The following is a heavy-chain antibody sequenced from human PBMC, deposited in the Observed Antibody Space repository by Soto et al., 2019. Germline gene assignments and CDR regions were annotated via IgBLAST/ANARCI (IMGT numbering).Heavy chain of an antibody. J-gene: IGHJ3*02. V-gene: IGHV4-59*11. D-gene: IGHD6-19*01. CDR3: ASESSGSFDGFDM. Sequence: PSETLSLTCTVSGGSISSHYWSWIRQPPGKGMEWIGHIYYTGSTNYNPSLKSRVTISVDTSKDQFSLKLSSVTAADTALYYCASESSGSFDGFDMWGQGTMVTV. CDR2: IYYTGST. CDR1: GGSISSHY.